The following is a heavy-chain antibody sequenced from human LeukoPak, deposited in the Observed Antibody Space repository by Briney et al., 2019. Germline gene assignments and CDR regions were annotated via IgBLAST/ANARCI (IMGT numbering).Heavy chain of an antibody. CDR1: GFTFSSYG. Sequence: PGGSLRLSCAASGFTFSSYGMHWVHQAPGKGLEWVAVIWYDGSNKYYADSVKGRFTISRDNSKNTLYLQMNSLRAEDTAVYYCARAEGIAVAGRPFDYWGQGTLVTVSS. D-gene: IGHD6-19*01. J-gene: IGHJ4*02. CDR2: IWYDGSNK. V-gene: IGHV3-33*01. CDR3: ARAEGIAVAGRPFDY.